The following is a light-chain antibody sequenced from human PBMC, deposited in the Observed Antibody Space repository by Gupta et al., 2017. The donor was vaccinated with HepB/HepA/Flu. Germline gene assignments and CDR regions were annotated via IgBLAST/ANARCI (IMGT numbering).Light chain of an antibody. CDR3: QQYKSSPT. V-gene: IGKV1-5*03. CDR2: QAS. J-gene: IGKJ1*01. CDR1: QNVDNR. Sequence: DIQTTQSPSTLSASVGDRVTITCRASQNVDNRLAWYQQRPGKALNLLIYQASNLESGVPSRFSGSGSGTDFALTISSLQPDDFAAYYCQQYKSSPTFGLGTKVEIK.